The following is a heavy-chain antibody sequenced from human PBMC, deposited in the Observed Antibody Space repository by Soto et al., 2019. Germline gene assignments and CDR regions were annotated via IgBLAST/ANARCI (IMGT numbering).Heavy chain of an antibody. CDR2: ISSSGSTI. CDR3: ARDRIPYDSSGYYYY. Sequence: GGSLRLSCAASGFTFSSYEMNWVRQAPGKGLEWVSYISSSGSTIYYADSVKGRFTISRDNAKNSLYLQMNSLRAEDTAVYYCARDRIPYDSSGYYYYWGHGTLVTVSS. CDR1: GFTFSSYE. D-gene: IGHD3-22*01. V-gene: IGHV3-48*03. J-gene: IGHJ4*01.